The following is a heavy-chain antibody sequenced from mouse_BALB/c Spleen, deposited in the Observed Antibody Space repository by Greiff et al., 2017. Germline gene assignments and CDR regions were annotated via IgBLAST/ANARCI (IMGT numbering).Heavy chain of an antibody. CDR3: GRGTTVVAKDYAMDY. Sequence: EVQRVESGPELVKPGASVKISCKASGYSFTGYFMNWVKQSHGKSLEWIGRINPYNGDTFYNQKFKGKATLTVDKSSSTAHMELLSLTSEDSAVYYCGRGTTVVAKDYAMDYWGQGTSVTVSS. J-gene: IGHJ4*01. V-gene: IGHV1-37*01. CDR2: INPYNGDT. CDR1: GYSFTGYF. D-gene: IGHD1-1*01.